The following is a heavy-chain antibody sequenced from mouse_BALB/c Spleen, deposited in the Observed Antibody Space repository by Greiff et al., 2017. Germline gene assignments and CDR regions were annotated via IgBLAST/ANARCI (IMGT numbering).Heavy chain of an antibody. CDR2: ISSGGSYT. CDR3: ARHYYGSRGYFDV. D-gene: IGHD1-1*01. CDR1: GFTFSSYG. Sequence: EVMLVESGGDLVKPGGSLKLSCAASGFTFSSYGMSWVRQTPDKRLEWVATISSGGSYTYYPDSVKGRFTISRDNAKNTLYLQMSSLKSEDTAMYYCARHYYGSRGYFDVWGAGTTVTVSS. V-gene: IGHV5-6*01. J-gene: IGHJ1*01.